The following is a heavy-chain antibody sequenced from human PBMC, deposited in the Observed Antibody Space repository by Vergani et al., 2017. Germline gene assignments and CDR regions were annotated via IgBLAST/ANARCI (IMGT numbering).Heavy chain of an antibody. CDR1: GGSISSGDYY. V-gene: IGHV4-30-4*08. CDR2: IYYSGST. D-gene: IGHD3-10*01. J-gene: IGHJ5*02. Sequence: QVQLQESGPGLVKPSQTLSLTCTVSGGSISSGDYYWSWVRQPPGKGLEWIGYIYYSGSTYYNPSLKSRLTISVDTSKNQFSLKLSSVTAADTAVYYWAKDSPGGYYGSEGWFDPWGQGTLVTVSS. CDR3: AKDSPGGYYGSEGWFDP.